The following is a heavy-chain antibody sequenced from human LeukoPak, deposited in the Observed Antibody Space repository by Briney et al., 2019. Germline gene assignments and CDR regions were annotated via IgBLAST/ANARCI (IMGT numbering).Heavy chain of an antibody. Sequence: SETLSLTCTVPDGSISNSFWSWVRQPPGKGLEWIAYIHTSGSTNYNPAFKSRATLSVDTSKSQFSLRLNSVTASDTAVYYCANSYDGKIVPFDNWGQGTLVTVSS. CDR1: DGSISNSF. J-gene: IGHJ4*02. CDR3: ANSYDGKIVPFDN. CDR2: IHTSGST. D-gene: IGHD4-23*01. V-gene: IGHV4-4*09.